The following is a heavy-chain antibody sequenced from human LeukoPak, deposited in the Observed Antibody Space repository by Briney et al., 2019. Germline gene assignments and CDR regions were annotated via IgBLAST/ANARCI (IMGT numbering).Heavy chain of an antibody. J-gene: IGHJ4*02. CDR3: AKRAALEYYYGSGSSYYFDY. D-gene: IGHD3-10*01. V-gene: IGHV3-20*04. CDR1: GFTFDDYG. CDR2: INWNGGST. Sequence: GGSLRLSCAASGFTFDDYGMSWVRQAPGKGLEWVSGINWNGGSTGYADSVKGRFTISRDNAKNSLYLQMNSLRAEDTAVYYCAKRAALEYYYGSGSSYYFDYWGQGTLVTVSS.